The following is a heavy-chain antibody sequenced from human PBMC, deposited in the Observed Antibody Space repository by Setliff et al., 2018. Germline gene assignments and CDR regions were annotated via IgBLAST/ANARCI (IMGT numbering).Heavy chain of an antibody. J-gene: IGHJ5*02. D-gene: IGHD2-2*01. CDR1: GGSISSGSYY. V-gene: IGHV4-61*09. CDR2: IYTSGST. Sequence: SETLSLTCTVSGGSISSGSYYWSWIRQPAGKGLEWIGHIYTSGSTNYNPSLKSRVTISVDTSKNQFSLKLSSVTAADTAVYYCARGVYCSSTSCSPGLNWFDPWGQGTLVTVSS. CDR3: ARGVYCSSTSCSPGLNWFDP.